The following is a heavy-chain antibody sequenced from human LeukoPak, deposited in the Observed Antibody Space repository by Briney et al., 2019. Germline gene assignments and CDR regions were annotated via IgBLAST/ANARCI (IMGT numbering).Heavy chain of an antibody. V-gene: IGHV3-11*01. CDR3: ATLRTMIRPDFDN. Sequence: GGSLRLSCAASGLAFTDYYMTWIRQAPGKGLEWVSYISSGGETTYSADSVRGRFTISRDNTKNSLYLHMNSPRAEDTAVYYCATLRTMIRPDFDNWGQGTLVTVSS. CDR1: GLAFTDYY. CDR2: ISSGGETT. J-gene: IGHJ4*02. D-gene: IGHD3-22*01.